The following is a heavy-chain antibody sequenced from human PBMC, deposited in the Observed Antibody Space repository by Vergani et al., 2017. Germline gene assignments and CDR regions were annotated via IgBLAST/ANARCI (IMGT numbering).Heavy chain of an antibody. D-gene: IGHD5-18*01. V-gene: IGHV3-30*03. Sequence: QVHLVESGGGVVQPGRSLRLSCVVSGFTSSYYGMHWVRQAPGKGLEWVAVISYDGTQKYYADSVKGRFTISRDNSKSTLYLQMNSLRTEDTAVYYCATKSCDTSGCQIGYFREWGQGTLVTVSS. CDR2: ISYDGTQK. CDR3: ATKSCDTSGCQIGYFRE. J-gene: IGHJ1*01. CDR1: GFTSSYYG.